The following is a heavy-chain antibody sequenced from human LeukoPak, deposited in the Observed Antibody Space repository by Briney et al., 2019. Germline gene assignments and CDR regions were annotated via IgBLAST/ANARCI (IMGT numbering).Heavy chain of an antibody. CDR3: ARGDPYYGSEWGEPNYHYYYGMDV. Sequence: SETLSLTCAVSGYSISSGYYWGWIRQPPGKGLEWIGSIYHSGSTYYNPSLKSRVTISVDTSKNQFSLKLSSVTAADAAVYYCARGDPYYGSEWGEPNYHYYYGMDVWGKGTTVTVSS. CDR2: IYHSGST. V-gene: IGHV4-38-2*01. D-gene: IGHD3-10*01. CDR1: GYSISSGYY. J-gene: IGHJ6*04.